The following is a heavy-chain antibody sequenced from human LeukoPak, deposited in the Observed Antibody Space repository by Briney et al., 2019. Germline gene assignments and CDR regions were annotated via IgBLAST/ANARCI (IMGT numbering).Heavy chain of an antibody. J-gene: IGHJ3*02. V-gene: IGHV4-59*01. Sequence: SETLSLTCTVSGGSISSYYWSWIRQPPGKGLEWIGYIYYSGSTNYNPSLKSRVTISVDTSKNQFSLKLSSVTAADTAVYYCARDGNTMIVENAFDIWGQGTMVTVSS. CDR2: IYYSGST. CDR1: GGSISSYY. CDR3: ARDGNTMIVENAFDI. D-gene: IGHD3-22*01.